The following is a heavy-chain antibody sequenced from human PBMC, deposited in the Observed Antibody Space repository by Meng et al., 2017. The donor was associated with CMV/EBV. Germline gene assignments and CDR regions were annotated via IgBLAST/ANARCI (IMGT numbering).Heavy chain of an antibody. D-gene: IGHD3-3*01. J-gene: IGHJ5*02. CDR3: ARDLGQRGYDFWSGYCTGKNWFDP. CDR1: GFTFSSYA. Sequence: GGSLRLSCVASGFTFSSYAMHWVRQAPGKGLEWVASIRYDGSNKYYADSVKGRFTISRDNSKNTLYLQMNSMGAEDTAVYYCARDLGQRGYDFWSGYCTGKNWFDPWGQGTLVTVSS. V-gene: IGHV3-30*02. CDR2: IRYDGSNK.